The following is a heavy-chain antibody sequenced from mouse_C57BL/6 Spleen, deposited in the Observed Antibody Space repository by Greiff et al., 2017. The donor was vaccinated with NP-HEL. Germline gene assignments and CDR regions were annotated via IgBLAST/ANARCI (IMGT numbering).Heavy chain of an antibody. J-gene: IGHJ2*01. V-gene: IGHV1-15*01. CDR3: TRRYYSNYLDY. D-gene: IGHD2-5*01. CDR2: IDPETGGT. CDR1: GYTFTDYE. Sequence: QVQLKESGAELVRPGASVTLSCKASGYTFTDYEMHWVKQTPVHGLEWIGAIDPETGGTAYNQKFKGKAILTADKSSSTAYMELRSLTSEDSAVYYCTRRYYSNYLDYWGQGTTLTVSS.